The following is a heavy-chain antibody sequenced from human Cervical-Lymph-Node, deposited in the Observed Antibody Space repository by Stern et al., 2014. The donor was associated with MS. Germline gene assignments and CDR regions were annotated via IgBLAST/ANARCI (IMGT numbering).Heavy chain of an antibody. V-gene: IGHV3-9*01. J-gene: IGHJ4*02. CDR3: AKERRAWGTIWSSFDH. CDR2: INWNRGSI. D-gene: IGHD6-13*01. CDR1: GFTFDDYA. Sequence: EVQLVESGGGLVQPGGSLRLSCVASGFTFDDYAMHLGRQVPGKGLEWGSSINWNRGSIGYADSVKGRFTISRDNAKNSLYLQMNSLRTEDTALYYCAKERRAWGTIWSSFDHWGQGTLVTVSS.